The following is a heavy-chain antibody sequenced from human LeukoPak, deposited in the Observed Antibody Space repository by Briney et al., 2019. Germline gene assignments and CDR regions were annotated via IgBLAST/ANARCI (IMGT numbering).Heavy chain of an antibody. D-gene: IGHD4-17*01. J-gene: IGHJ5*02. CDR3: ARGGSTVLES. Sequence: GGSLGLSCAASGFTFSTYWMHWVRHGPGKGLEWVSRITSDASSRSHADTVEGRFTISRDNAKSTLYLQMNSLRVDDTAVYYCARGGSTVLESWGQGSQVAVSS. CDR2: ITSDASSR. V-gene: IGHV3-74*01. CDR1: GFTFSTYW.